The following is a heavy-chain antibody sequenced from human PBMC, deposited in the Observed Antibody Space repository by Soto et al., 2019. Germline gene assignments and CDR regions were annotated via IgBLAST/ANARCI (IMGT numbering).Heavy chain of an antibody. CDR2: IYYSAST. D-gene: IGHD6-6*01. V-gene: IGHV4-30-4*01. CDR3: ARSMYSTSAQLYYGMDV. Sequence: SETLSLTCTVSGASINSGDYHWTWIRQFPGKGLEWIGGIYYSASTYYNPSLVSRITISLDTSKNQFSLKLTSVTAADTAVYYCARSMYSTSAQLYYGMDVWGQGTTVTVSS. CDR1: GASINSGDYH. J-gene: IGHJ6*02.